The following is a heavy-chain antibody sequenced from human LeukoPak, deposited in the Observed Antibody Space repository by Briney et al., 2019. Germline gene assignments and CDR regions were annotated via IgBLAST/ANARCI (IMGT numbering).Heavy chain of an antibody. CDR2: ISGGGGST. J-gene: IGHJ6*02. V-gene: IGHV3-23*01. CDR1: GFTFTSYS. CDR3: AKGIAARPYYYYGMDV. D-gene: IGHD6-6*01. Sequence: GGSLRLSCAASGFTFTSYSMNWVRQAPGKGLEWVSTISGGGGSTYYTDSVKGRFTISRDNSKNTLYLQMNSLRAEDTAVYYCAKGIAARPYYYYGMDVWGQGTTVTVSS.